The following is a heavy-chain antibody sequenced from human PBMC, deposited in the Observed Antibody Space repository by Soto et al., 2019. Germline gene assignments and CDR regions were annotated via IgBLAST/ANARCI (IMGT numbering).Heavy chain of an antibody. V-gene: IGHV1-18*01. D-gene: IGHD4-17*01. Sequence: ASVTVSCKASGYTFTSYGISWVRQAPGQGLEWMGWISAYNGNTNYAQKLQGRVTMTTDTSTSTAYMELRSLRSDDTAVYYCAILMTTVTTGDAFDIWGQGTMVTVSS. CDR2: ISAYNGNT. CDR1: GYTFTSYG. CDR3: AILMTTVTTGDAFDI. J-gene: IGHJ3*02.